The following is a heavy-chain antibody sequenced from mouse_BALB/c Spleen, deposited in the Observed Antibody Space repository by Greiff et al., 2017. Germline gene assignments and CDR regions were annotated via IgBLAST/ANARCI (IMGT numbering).Heavy chain of an antibody. V-gene: IGHV10S3*01. CDR3: VWGFAY. Sequence: EVKLVETGGGLVQPKGSLKLSCAASGFTFNTNAMNWVRQAPGKGLEWVARIRSKSNNYATYYADSVKDRFTISRDDSQSMLYLQMNNLKTEDTAMYYCVWGFAYWGQGTLVTVSA. CDR1: GFTFNTNA. CDR2: IRSKSNNYAT. J-gene: IGHJ3*01.